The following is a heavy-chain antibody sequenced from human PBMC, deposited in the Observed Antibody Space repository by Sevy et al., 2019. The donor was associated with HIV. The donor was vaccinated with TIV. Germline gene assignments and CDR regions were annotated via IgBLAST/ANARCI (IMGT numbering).Heavy chain of an antibody. V-gene: IGHV1-46*01. CDR3: ARDRDVSGNYLEYFYYAMDV. Sequence: ASVKVSCKTSGYTFSTYYIYWVRQAPGQGLAWIGIFDPTGGSRSYAQRFQGRLTMTGDTSTSTAYMELSSLTSEDTAVYYCARDRDVSGNYLEYFYYAMDVWGQGTTVTVSS. CDR1: GYTFSTYY. CDR2: FDPTGGSR. J-gene: IGHJ6*02. D-gene: IGHD1-26*01.